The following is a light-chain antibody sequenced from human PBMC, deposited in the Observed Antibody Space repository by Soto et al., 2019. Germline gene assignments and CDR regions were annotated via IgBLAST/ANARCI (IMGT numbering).Light chain of an antibody. J-gene: IGKJ1*01. CDR2: GAS. V-gene: IGKV1-9*01. Sequence: MQLTQCPSSLSSSVGYRVTITCRASQGVRSYLYWFQQITGKAPKLLIFGASTLQNGVPATFSGGGFGKEFTITITSLQPEDFATYYCHQVYNYPRTFGQGTKVAIK. CDR3: HQVYNYPRT. CDR1: QGVRSY.